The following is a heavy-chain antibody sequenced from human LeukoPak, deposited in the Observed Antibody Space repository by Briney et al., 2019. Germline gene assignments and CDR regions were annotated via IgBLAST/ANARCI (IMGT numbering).Heavy chain of an antibody. CDR1: GGSISSYY. D-gene: IGHD1-26*01. CDR2: VYYSGST. Sequence: PSETLSLTCTVSGGSISSYYWSWIRQPPGKGLEWIGYVYYSGSTNYNPSLKSRVTISVDTSKNQFSLKLTSVTAADTAVYYCARGDSGSFSQFDCWGQGTLVTVSS. V-gene: IGHV4-59*01. J-gene: IGHJ4*02. CDR3: ARGDSGSFSQFDC.